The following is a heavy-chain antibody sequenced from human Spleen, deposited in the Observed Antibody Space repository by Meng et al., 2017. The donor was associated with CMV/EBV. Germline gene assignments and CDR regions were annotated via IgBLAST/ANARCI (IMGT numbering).Heavy chain of an antibody. J-gene: IGHJ5*02. CDR1: GFTVSSYA. CDR2: ISGSGGST. D-gene: IGHD5-24*01. V-gene: IGHV3-23*01. CDR3: AKCRDGYTAS. Sequence: LSCAASGFTVSSYAMSWVRQAPGKGLEWVSAISGSGGSTYYADSVKGRFTISRDSSKNTIYLQMNSLRAEDTAVYYCAKCRDGYTASWGQGTLVTVSS.